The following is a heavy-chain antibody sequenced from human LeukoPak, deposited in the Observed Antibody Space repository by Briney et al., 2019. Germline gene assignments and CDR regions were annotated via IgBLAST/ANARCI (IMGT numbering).Heavy chain of an antibody. Sequence: KPSETLSLTCAVYGGSFSGYYWSWIRQPPGKGLEWIGEINHSGSTNYNPSLKSRVTISVDTSKNQFSLKLSPVTAADTAVYYCARDQQLVQHYYFDYWGQGTLVTVSS. CDR2: INHSGST. D-gene: IGHD6-13*01. V-gene: IGHV4-34*01. CDR3: ARDQQLVQHYYFDY. J-gene: IGHJ4*02. CDR1: GGSFSGYY.